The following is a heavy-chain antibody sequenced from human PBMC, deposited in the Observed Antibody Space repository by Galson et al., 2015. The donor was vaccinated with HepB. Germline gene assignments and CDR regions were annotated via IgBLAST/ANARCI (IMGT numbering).Heavy chain of an antibody. V-gene: IGHV6-1*01. CDR3: ARGRPPNRQLAHYYMDV. CDR2: TYYRSKWYN. D-gene: IGHD6-6*01. CDR1: GDSVSSNSAA. J-gene: IGHJ6*03. Sequence: CAISGDSVSSNSAAWSWIRQSPSRGLEWLGRTYYRSKWYNDYAVSVKSRITINPDTSKNQFSLKLSSVTAADTAVYYCARGRPPNRQLAHYYMDVWGKGTTVTVSS.